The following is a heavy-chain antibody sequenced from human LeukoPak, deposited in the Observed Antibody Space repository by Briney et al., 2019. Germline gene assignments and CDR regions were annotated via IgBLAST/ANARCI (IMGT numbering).Heavy chain of an antibody. V-gene: IGHV3-30*02. CDR1: GFTFSSYG. CDR3: AKNPPYSNYAFDY. D-gene: IGHD4-11*01. Sequence: GGSLRLSCAASGFTFSSYGMHWVRQAPGKGLEWVAFIRYDGSNKYYADSVKGRFTISRDNSKNTLYLQMNSLRAEDTAVYYCAKNPPYSNYAFDYWGQGTLVTVSS. J-gene: IGHJ4*02. CDR2: IRYDGSNK.